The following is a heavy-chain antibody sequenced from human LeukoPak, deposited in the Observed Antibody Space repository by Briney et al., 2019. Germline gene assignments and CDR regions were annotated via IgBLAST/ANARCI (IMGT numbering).Heavy chain of an antibody. CDR2: IIPIFGTA. CDR1: GGTFSSYA. Sequence: GASVKVSCKASGGTFSSYAISWVRQAPGQGLEWMGGIIPIFGTANYAQKFQGRVTITADESMSTAYMELSSLRSEDTAVYYCARDRRCSSTSCYKWYNWFDPWGQGTLVTVSS. CDR3: ARDRRCSSTSCYKWYNWFDP. V-gene: IGHV1-69*13. D-gene: IGHD2-2*02. J-gene: IGHJ5*02.